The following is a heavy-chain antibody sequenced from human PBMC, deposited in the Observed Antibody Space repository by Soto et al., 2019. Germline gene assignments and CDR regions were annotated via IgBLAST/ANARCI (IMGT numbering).Heavy chain of an antibody. CDR2: ITWNSATI. J-gene: IGHJ6*02. CDR3: AKDRWARDSIDV. CDR1: GLTFDDYG. V-gene: IGHV3-9*01. Sequence: GGSLRLSCAASGLTFDDYGMPWVRQGPGKGLEWVSGITWNSATIGYAASVKGRFTISRDNAKNSLYLQMSSLTTEDTAVYYCAKDRWARDSIDVWGQGTTVTVSS.